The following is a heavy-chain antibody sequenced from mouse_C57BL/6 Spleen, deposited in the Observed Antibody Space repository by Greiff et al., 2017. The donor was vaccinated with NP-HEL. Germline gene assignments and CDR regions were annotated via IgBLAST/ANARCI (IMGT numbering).Heavy chain of an antibody. Sequence: QLQESGPELVKPGASVKISCKASGYSFTDYNMNWVKQSNGKSLEWIGVINPNYGTTSYNQKFKGKATLTVDQSSSTAYMQLNSLTSEDSAVYYCARSYYYGSSYDAMDYWGQGTSVTVSS. CDR2: INPNYGTT. J-gene: IGHJ4*01. CDR1: GYSFTDYN. D-gene: IGHD1-1*01. V-gene: IGHV1-39*01. CDR3: ARSYYYGSSYDAMDY.